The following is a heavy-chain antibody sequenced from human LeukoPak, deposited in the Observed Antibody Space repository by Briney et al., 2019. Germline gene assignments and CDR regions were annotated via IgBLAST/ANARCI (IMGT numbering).Heavy chain of an antibody. V-gene: IGHV4-59*08. Sequence: SETLSLTCTVSGGSISSYYWSWIRQPPGKGLEWIGHIYYSGSTNYNPSLTSRVTISVDTSKHQSSLKLSSVTAADTAVYYCAIHSGGCLSGYDCYFDDWGQGTLVTVSS. CDR2: IYYSGST. J-gene: IGHJ4*02. D-gene: IGHD5-12*01. CDR3: AIHSGGCLSGYDCYFDD. CDR1: GGSISSYY.